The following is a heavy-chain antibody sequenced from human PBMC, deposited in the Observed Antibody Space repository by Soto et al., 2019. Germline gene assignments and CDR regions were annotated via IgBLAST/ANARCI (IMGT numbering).Heavy chain of an antibody. J-gene: IGHJ4*02. CDR1: GGSVDSPNYY. Sequence: SETLSLTCTVSGGSVDSPNYYWGWIRQPPGKGLEWIGSIYNSATTYYSPSLKTGVTISADTSRNQFSLNLRSVTAADTAMYYCGRVVIAATRHPYFGYRGQVARGAV. D-gene: IGHD2-15*01. V-gene: IGHV4-39*01. CDR2: IYNSATT. CDR3: GRVVIAATRHPYFGY.